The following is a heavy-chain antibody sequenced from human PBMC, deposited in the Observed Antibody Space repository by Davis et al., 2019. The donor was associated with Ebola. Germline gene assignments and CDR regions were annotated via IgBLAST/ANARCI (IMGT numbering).Heavy chain of an antibody. CDR1: GFTFSSYA. CDR3: ANGAHCSSTSCPYYYYYYMDV. CDR2: ISGSGGST. V-gene: IGHV3-23*01. J-gene: IGHJ6*03. Sequence: GESLKISCAASGFTFSSYAMSWVRQAPGKGLEWVSAISGSGGSTYYADPGKGRFTISRDNSKNTLYLQMNRLRAEDTAVYYCANGAHCSSTSCPYYYYYYMDVWGKGTTVTGSS. D-gene: IGHD2-2*01.